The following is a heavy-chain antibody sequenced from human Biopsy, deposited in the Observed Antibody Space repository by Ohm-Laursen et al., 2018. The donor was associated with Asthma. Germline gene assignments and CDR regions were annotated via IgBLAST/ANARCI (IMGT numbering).Heavy chain of an antibody. J-gene: IGHJ4*02. CDR1: GFSFRNFG. CDR3: AKELFPGWELRRGPDS. V-gene: IGHV3-30*18. D-gene: IGHD1-26*01. CDR2: ISFDGSNE. Sequence: GQTLSLTCATPGFSFRNFGMHWVRQAPGKGLEWVAVISFDGSNEDYADSVKGRFTISRDNSKNTLFLEMNSLRPEDTAVYYCAKELFPGWELRRGPDSWGQGTLVTVSS.